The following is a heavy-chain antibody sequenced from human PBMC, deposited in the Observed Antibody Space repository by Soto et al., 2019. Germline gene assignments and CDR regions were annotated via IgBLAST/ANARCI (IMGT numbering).Heavy chain of an antibody. J-gene: IGHJ4*01. V-gene: IGHV3-48*02. CDR2: ISSSSGVI. CDR3: ARGPGNGRLFDY. CDR1: GFSFSSYP. D-gene: IGHD2-8*01. Sequence: GGSLRLSCAASGFSFSSYPINWVRQAPGRGLEWVLYISSSSGVIYYVESVKGRFTISRDNAKNSLYLQMNNLRDEDTAVYYCARGPGNGRLFDYWGHGTLVTVSS.